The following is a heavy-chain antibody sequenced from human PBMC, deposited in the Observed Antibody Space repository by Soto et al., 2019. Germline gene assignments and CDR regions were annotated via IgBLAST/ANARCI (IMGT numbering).Heavy chain of an antibody. J-gene: IGHJ4*02. V-gene: IGHV4-31*03. CDR3: ARGHRDGYRSGSLDS. D-gene: IGHD5-12*01. CDR1: GGSISSGGYY. Sequence: SETLSLTCTFSGGSISSGGYYWSWIRQHPGKGLEWIGYIYYSGSTSYNPSLKSRVTISVDTSKNQFSLKLSSVTAADTAVYYCARGHRDGYRSGSLDSWGRGTLVTVSS. CDR2: IYYSGST.